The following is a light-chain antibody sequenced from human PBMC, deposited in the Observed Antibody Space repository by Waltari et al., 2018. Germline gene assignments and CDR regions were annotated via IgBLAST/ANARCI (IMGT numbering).Light chain of an antibody. CDR3: QQSYDTLALT. Sequence: DIQMTQSPSSLSASVGDRVTITCRASENLGMFLNWYQQKPGEAPSVLVFAASTWETWVPARFSGSGSGTVFTLNISSLQPEDSATYYCQQSYDTLALTFGGGTKLEIK. CDR1: ENLGMF. J-gene: IGKJ4*01. V-gene: IGKV1-39*01. CDR2: AAS.